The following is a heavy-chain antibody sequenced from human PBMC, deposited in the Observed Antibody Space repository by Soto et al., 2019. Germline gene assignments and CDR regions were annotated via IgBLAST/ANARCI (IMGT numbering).Heavy chain of an antibody. J-gene: IGHJ6*02. D-gene: IGHD3-16*01. V-gene: IGHV1-8*01. CDR2: MNPNSGNT. Sequence: ASVKVSCKASGYTFTSYDINWVRQATGQGREWMGWMNPNSGNTGYAQKFQGRVTMTRNTSISTAYMELSSLRSEDTAVYYCARGARFYPLGGYYYYGMDVWGQGTTVTVSS. CDR3: ARGARFYPLGGYYYYGMDV. CDR1: GYTFTSYD.